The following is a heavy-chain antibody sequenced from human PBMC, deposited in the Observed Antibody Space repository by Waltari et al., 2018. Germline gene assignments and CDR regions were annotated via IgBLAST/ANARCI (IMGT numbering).Heavy chain of an antibody. J-gene: IGHJ4*02. CDR2: IRSSSTYI. CDR3: ASVDSSAFSRSFDY. V-gene: IGHV3-21*02. D-gene: IGHD3-22*01. CDR1: RFAFSSYN. Sequence: QLVESGGGLVKPGGSLGLPCAASRFAFSSYNMNWVRPAPGKGLGWFSSIRSSSTYIDYADSVKGRLTVSRDNAKNALFLQMSSLRVEDTAVYYCASVDSSAFSRSFDYWGLGTLVTISS.